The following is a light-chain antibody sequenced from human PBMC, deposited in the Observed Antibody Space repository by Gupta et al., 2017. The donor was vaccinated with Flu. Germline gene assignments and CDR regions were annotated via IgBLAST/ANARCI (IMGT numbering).Light chain of an antibody. J-gene: IGLJ2*01. CDR2: EVH. CDR3: CSYAGSRTFEV. Sequence: ITISCTGTNSDVGTFDLVSWYRQHRGEAPKLLIYEVHKRPSGVSNRFSGSKSGNTASLTISGLQSEDEADYYCCSYAGSRTFEVFGGGTKLTVL. V-gene: IGLV2-23*02. CDR1: NSDVGTFDL.